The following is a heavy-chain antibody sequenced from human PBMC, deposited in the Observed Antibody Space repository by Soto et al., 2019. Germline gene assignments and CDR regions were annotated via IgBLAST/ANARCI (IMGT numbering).Heavy chain of an antibody. Sequence: SETLSLTCAVYGVSFSGYYWSWIRQPPGKGLEWIGEINHSGSTNYNPSLKSRVTISVDTSKNQFSLKLSSVTAADTAVYYCARDSPIGSTFSGYDAIDYWGQGTLVTVSS. V-gene: IGHV4-34*01. CDR3: ARDSPIGSTFSGYDAIDY. CDR2: INHSGST. CDR1: GVSFSGYY. D-gene: IGHD5-12*01. J-gene: IGHJ4*02.